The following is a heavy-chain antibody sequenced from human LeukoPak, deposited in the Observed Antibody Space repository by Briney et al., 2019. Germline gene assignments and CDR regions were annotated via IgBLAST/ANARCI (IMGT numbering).Heavy chain of an antibody. J-gene: IGHJ3*02. CDR1: GFTFSNYE. CDR2: ISSSGSSI. CDR3: AREASGYSYGLDAFDI. Sequence: PGGSLRLSCAASGFTFSNYEMNWVRQAPGKGLEWVSYISSSGSSIYYADSVKGRFTISRDNAKNSLYLQVNSLRGEDTAVYYCAREASGYSYGLDAFDIWGQGTTVTVSS. D-gene: IGHD5-18*01. V-gene: IGHV3-48*03.